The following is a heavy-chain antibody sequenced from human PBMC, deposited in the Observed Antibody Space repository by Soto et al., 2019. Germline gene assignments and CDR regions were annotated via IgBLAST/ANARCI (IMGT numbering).Heavy chain of an antibody. CDR2: ISESGTYM. Sequence: GSLRLSCAASGFTFSTYGMNWVRQAPGKGLEWISAISESGTYMYYADSVTGWVTMTRDTSISTAYMELSRLRSDDTAVYYCARAGIEVGYGSGSNLHWNNWFDPWGQGTLVTVSS. D-gene: IGHD3-10*01. V-gene: IGHV3-21*04. CDR1: GFTFSTYG. CDR3: ARAGIEVGYGSGSNLHWNNWFDP. J-gene: IGHJ5*02.